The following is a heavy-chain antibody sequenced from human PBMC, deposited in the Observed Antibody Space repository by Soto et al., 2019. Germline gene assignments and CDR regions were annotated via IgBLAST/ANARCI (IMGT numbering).Heavy chain of an antibody. V-gene: IGHV4-59*01. CDR1: GGSISSYY. CDR3: AREGVGNAFDI. CDR2: IYYSGST. J-gene: IGHJ3*02. Sequence: QVQLQESGPGLVKPSETLSLTCTVSGGSISSYYWTWIRQPPGKGLEWIGYIYYSGSTNYNPSLNSRVTISVDTSKNQFSLKLSAVTAADTAVYYCAREGVGNAFDIWGQGTMVTVSS. D-gene: IGHD2-8*01.